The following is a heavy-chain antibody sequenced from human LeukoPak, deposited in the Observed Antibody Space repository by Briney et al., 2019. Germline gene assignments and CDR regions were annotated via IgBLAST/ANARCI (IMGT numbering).Heavy chain of an antibody. V-gene: IGHV5-51*01. CDR2: IYPGDSDT. J-gene: IGHJ4*02. CDR3: ARQDGNSKYYFDY. CDR1: GYSFTYYW. D-gene: IGHD1-1*01. Sequence: GESLKISCKGSGYSFTYYWIGWVRQMPGKGLGWMGIIYPGDSDTRYRPFFQGPVTISVDKSISTAYLQWSSLKASDTAMYYCARQDGNSKYYFDYWGQGTLVTVSS.